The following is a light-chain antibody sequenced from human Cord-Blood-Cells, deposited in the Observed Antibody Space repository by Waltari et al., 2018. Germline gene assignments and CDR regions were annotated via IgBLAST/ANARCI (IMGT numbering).Light chain of an antibody. CDR2: QDS. CDR3: QACDSSTVV. V-gene: IGLV3-1*01. Sequence: SYELTQPPSVSVSAGQTASIPCSGDKLGDKYACWYQQKPGQSPVLVIYQDSKRPSGSPERFSRANTGNTATLTISGTQAMDEADYYCQACDSSTVVFGGGTKLTVL. CDR1: KLGDKY. J-gene: IGLJ2*01.